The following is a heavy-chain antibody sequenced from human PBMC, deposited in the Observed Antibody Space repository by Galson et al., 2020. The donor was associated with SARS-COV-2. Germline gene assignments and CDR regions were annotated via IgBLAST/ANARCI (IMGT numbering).Heavy chain of an antibody. CDR3: AKEDSSSWYSRYYYYGMDG. CDR2: ISWNSGSI. V-gene: IGHV3-9*01. D-gene: IGHD6-13*01. J-gene: IGHJ6*02. Sequence: SLKISCAASGFTFDDYAMHWVRQAPGKGLEWVSGISWNSGSIGYADSVKGRFTISRDNAKNSLYLQMNSLRAEDTALYYCAKEDSSSWYSRYYYYGMDGWGQGTTVTVS. CDR1: GFTFDDYA.